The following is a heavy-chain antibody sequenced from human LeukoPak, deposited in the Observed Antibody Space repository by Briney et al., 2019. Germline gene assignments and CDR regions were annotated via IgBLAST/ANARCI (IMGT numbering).Heavy chain of an antibody. CDR2: ISAYNGNT. D-gene: IGHD2-2*01. V-gene: IGHV1-18*01. Sequence: ASVTVSCKASGYTFTSYGISWVRQAPGQGLEWMGWISAYNGNTNYAQKLQGRVTMTTDTSTSTAYMELRSLRSDDTAVYYCARDYLVVVPAAIVYWGQGTLVTVSS. CDR3: ARDYLVVVPAAIVY. J-gene: IGHJ4*02. CDR1: GYTFTSYG.